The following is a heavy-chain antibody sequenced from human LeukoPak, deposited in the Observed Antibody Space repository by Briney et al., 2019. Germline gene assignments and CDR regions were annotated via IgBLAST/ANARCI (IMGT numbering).Heavy chain of an antibody. CDR1: GFTVSSNY. CDR3: ARDLRISSGWTDWFDP. D-gene: IGHD6-19*01. V-gene: IGHV3-53*01. Sequence: GSLRLSCAASGFTVSSNYMSWVRQAPGKGLEWVSVIYSGGSTYYADSVKGRFTISRDNSKNTLYLQMNSLRAEDTAVYYCARDLRISSGWTDWFDPWGQGTLVTVSS. J-gene: IGHJ5*02. CDR2: IYSGGST.